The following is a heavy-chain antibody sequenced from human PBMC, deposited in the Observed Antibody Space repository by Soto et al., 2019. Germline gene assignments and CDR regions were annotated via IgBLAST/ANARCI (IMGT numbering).Heavy chain of an antibody. D-gene: IGHD6-13*01. CDR1: GYTFTSYD. J-gene: IGHJ6*03. CDR2: MNPNSGNT. V-gene: IGHV1-8*01. CDR3: ARFGGIAATSTYYYYYYMDV. Sequence: ASVKVSCKASGYTFTSYDINWVRQATGQGLEWMGWMNPNSGNTGYAQKFQGRVTMTRNTSISTAYMELSSLRSEDTAVYYCARFGGIAATSTYYYYYYMDVWGKGTTVTVSS.